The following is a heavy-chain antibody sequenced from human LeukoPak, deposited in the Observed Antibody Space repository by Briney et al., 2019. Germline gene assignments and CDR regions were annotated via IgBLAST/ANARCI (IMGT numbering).Heavy chain of an antibody. D-gene: IGHD3-3*01. V-gene: IGHV3-23*01. CDR1: GFTFSSYA. Sequence: GGSLRLSCAASGFTFSSYAMSWVRQAPGRGLEWVSAISGSGGSTYYADSVKGRFTISRDNSKNTLYLQMNSLRAEDTAVYYCAKVWGLLEWTINYFDYWGQGTLVTVSS. CDR3: AKVWGLLEWTINYFDY. J-gene: IGHJ4*02. CDR2: ISGSGGST.